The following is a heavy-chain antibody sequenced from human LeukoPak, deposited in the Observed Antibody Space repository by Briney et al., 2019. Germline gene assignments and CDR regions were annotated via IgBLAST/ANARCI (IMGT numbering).Heavy chain of an antibody. CDR1: GFTVSSNY. J-gene: IGHJ4*02. CDR3: ARYQLTGYFDY. CDR2: IYSGGST. V-gene: IGHV3-53*01. D-gene: IGHD7-27*01. Sequence: PGGSLRLSCAASGFTVSSNYMSWVRQAPGKGLEWVSVIYSGGSTYYADSVKGRFTISRDNSKNTLYLQMNSLGAEDTAVYYCARYQLTGYFDYWGQGTLVTVSS.